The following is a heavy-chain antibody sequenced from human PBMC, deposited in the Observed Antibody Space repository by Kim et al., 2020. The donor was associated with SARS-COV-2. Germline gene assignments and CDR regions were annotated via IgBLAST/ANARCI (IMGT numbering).Heavy chain of an antibody. Sequence: GGSLRLSCSASGFTFSSYAMSWVRQAPGKGLEWVSAVRGSVGTTSYIDSVKGRFTISRDSSKNTLFLQMNSLGAEDTAVYFCAKGYSDYFQTFFDYWGQGTLVTVSS. V-gene: IGHV3-23*01. D-gene: IGHD5-12*01. CDR2: VRGSVGTT. CDR1: GFTFSSYA. J-gene: IGHJ4*02. CDR3: AKGYSDYFQTFFDY.